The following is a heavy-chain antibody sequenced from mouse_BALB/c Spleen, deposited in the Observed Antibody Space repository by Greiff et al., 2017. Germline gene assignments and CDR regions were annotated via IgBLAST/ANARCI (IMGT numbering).Heavy chain of an antibody. CDR1: GFNIKDYY. Sequence: EVKLMESGAELVRSGASVKLSCTASGFNIKDYYMHWVKQRPEQGLEWIGWIDPENGDTEYAPKFHGKATMTADTSSNTAYLQLSSLTSEDTAVYYCNDYGYDGGFAYWGQGTLVTVSA. CDR3: NDYGYDGGFAY. V-gene: IGHV14-4*02. CDR2: IDPENGDT. J-gene: IGHJ3*01. D-gene: IGHD2-2*01.